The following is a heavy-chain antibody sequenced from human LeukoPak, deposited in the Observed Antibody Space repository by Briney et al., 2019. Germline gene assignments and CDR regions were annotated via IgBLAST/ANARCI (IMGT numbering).Heavy chain of an antibody. CDR3: ARRSGYYDSSGYYGYYMDV. Sequence: GGSLRLSCAASGFTFDDYGMSWVRQAPGKGLEWVSGINWNGGSTGYADSVKGRYTISRDNAKNSLYLQMNSLRAEDTALYHCARRSGYYDSSGYYGYYMDVWGKGTTVTVSS. J-gene: IGHJ6*03. CDR2: INWNGGST. V-gene: IGHV3-20*01. D-gene: IGHD3-22*01. CDR1: GFTFDDYG.